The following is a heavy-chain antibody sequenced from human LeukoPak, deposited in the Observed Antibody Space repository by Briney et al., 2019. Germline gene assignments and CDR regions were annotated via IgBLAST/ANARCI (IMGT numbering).Heavy chain of an antibody. J-gene: IGHJ4*02. D-gene: IGHD4-17*01. CDR3: ARDLNLEATVTTDGSLFDY. CDR1: GFTFSDYY. CDR2: ISSSGSTI. Sequence: GGSLRLSCAASGFTFSDYYMSWIRQAPGKGLEWVSYISSSGSTIYYADSVKGRFTISRDNAKNSLYLQMNSLRAEDTAVYYCARDLNLEATVTTDGSLFDYWGQGTLVTVSS. V-gene: IGHV3-11*01.